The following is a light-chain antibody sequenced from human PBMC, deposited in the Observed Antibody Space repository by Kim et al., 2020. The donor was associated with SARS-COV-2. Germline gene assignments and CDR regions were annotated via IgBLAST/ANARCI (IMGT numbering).Light chain of an antibody. V-gene: IGKV3-20*01. CDR3: QHHSRSPSIT. Sequence: PGDRATLSYRASQTITTSSLAWYQQKPGQAPRPLIYGATNRAAGIPDRFSGSASGTDFTLTINRLEPEDFAVYYCQHHSRSPSITFGQGTRLGIK. CDR2: GAT. CDR1: QTITTSS. J-gene: IGKJ5*01.